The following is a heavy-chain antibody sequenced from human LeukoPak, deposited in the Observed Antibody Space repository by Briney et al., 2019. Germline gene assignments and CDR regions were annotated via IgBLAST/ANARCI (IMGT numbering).Heavy chain of an antibody. CDR2: ISSSSSYI. Sequence: PGGSLRLSCAASGFTFSSYSMNWVRQAPGKGLEWVSSISSSSSYIYYADSVKGRFTISRDNAKSSLYLQMNSLRAEDTAVYYCARDRGEKMFSPIDYWGQGTLVTVSS. CDR3: ARDRGEKMFSPIDY. V-gene: IGHV3-21*01. J-gene: IGHJ4*02. D-gene: IGHD3-16*01. CDR1: GFTFSSYS.